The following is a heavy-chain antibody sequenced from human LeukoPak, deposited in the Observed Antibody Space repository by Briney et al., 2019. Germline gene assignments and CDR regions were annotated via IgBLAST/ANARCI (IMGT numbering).Heavy chain of an antibody. Sequence: PGGSLRLSCAASGFTFSSYGMHWVRQAPGKGLEWVAVIWYDGSNKYYADSVKGRFTISRDNSKNTLYLQMNSLRAGDTAVYYCARDQGSGSGNFDYWGQGTLVTVSS. D-gene: IGHD6-19*01. J-gene: IGHJ4*02. CDR2: IWYDGSNK. V-gene: IGHV3-33*01. CDR3: ARDQGSGSGNFDY. CDR1: GFTFSSYG.